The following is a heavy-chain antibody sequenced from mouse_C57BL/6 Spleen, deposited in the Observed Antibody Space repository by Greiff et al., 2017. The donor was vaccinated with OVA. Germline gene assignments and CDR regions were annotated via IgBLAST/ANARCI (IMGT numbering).Heavy chain of an antibody. Sequence: EVMLVESGGGLVQPGGSLSLSCAASGFTFTDYYMSWVRQPPGKALEWLGFIRNKANGYTTEYSASVKGRFTIYRDNSQSSLYLQMNALRAEDSATYYCARYDGKDARDDWGQGTSVTVSS. J-gene: IGHJ4*01. D-gene: IGHD2-1*01. CDR3: ARYDGKDARDD. CDR2: IRNKANGYTT. CDR1: GFTFTDYY. V-gene: IGHV7-3*01.